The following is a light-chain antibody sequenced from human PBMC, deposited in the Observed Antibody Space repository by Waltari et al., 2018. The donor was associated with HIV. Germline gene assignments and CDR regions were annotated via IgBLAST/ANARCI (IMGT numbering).Light chain of an antibody. CDR2: EVS. Sequence: SALTPPPSPSGSPGQSVTIPLTGTRRDVGGHKYCSWYQQHPGKAPKLIIYEVSKRPSGVPDRFSGSKSGNTASLTVSGLRADDEADFYCSSYAGSTVIFGGGTKLTVL. CDR3: SSYAGSTVI. V-gene: IGLV2-8*01. CDR1: RRDVGGHKY. J-gene: IGLJ2*01.